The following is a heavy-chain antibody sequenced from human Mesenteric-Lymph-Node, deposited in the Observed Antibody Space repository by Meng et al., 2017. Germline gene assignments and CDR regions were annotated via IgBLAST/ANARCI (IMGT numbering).Heavy chain of an antibody. J-gene: IGHJ4*02. CDR3: ARSNSPTNDY. Sequence: SETLSLTCAVYGGSFSGYYWSWIRQPPGKGLEWIGEINHSGSTNYNPSLKSRVTISVDTSKNQFSLKLSSVTAADTAVYYCARSNSPTNDYWGQGTLVTVSS. CDR2: INHSGST. D-gene: IGHD4-23*01. V-gene: IGHV4-34*01. CDR1: GGSFSGYY.